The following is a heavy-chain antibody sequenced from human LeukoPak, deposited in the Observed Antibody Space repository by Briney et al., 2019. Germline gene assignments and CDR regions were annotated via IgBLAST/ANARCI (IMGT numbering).Heavy chain of an antibody. CDR1: GGSISSSSYY. V-gene: IGHV4-39*01. CDR2: IYYSGST. J-gene: IGHJ3*02. Sequence: PSETLSLTCTVSGGSISSSSYYWGWIRQPPGKGLEWIGSIYYSGSTYYNPSLKSRVTISVDTSKNQFSLKLSSVTAADTAVYYCARRVLRLWWRENGAFDIWGQGTMVTVSS. CDR3: ARRVLRLWWRENGAFDI. D-gene: IGHD2-21*01.